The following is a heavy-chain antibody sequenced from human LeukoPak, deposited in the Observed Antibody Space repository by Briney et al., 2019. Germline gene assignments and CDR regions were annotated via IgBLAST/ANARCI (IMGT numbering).Heavy chain of an antibody. Sequence: PGGSLRLSCAASGFTVITNDMTWVRQAPGKRLEWVSVLYSDGNTKYADSVQGRFTISRDNSNNTLYLEMNSLSPDDTAVYYCARGVEPLAANTLAYWGQGTLVTVSS. CDR1: GFTVITND. J-gene: IGHJ4*02. CDR3: ARGVEPLAANTLAY. CDR2: LYSDGNT. V-gene: IGHV3-53*01. D-gene: IGHD1-14*01.